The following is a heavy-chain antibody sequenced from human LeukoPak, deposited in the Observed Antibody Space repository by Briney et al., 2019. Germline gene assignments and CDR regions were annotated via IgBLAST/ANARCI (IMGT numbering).Heavy chain of an antibody. CDR3: AKDPDAWGAFDI. CDR2: ISAYNGNT. D-gene: IGHD1-26*01. J-gene: IGHJ3*02. CDR1: GYTFTSYG. Sequence: ASVKVSCKASGYTFTSYGISWVRQAPGQGLEWMGWISAYNGNTNYAQKLQGRVTMTTDTSTSTAYMELRSLRSDDTAVYYCAKDPDAWGAFDIWGQGTMVTVSS. V-gene: IGHV1-18*01.